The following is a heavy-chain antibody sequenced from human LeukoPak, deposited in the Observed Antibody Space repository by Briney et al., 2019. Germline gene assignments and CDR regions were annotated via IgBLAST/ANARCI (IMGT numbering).Heavy chain of an antibody. J-gene: IGHJ5*02. D-gene: IGHD6-19*01. CDR1: GGSISSGSYY. CDR2: IYTSGST. CDR3: ARVGARGWYYEGWFDP. Sequence: SQTLSLTCTVSGGSISSGSYYWSWIRQPAGKGLEWIGRIYTSGSTNYNPSLKSRVTISVDTSKNQFSLKLSSVTAADTAVYYCARVGARGWYYEGWFDPWGQGTLVTVSS. V-gene: IGHV4-61*02.